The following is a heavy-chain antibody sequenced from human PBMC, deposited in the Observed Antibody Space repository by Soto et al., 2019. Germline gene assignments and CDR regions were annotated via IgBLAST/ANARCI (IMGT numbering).Heavy chain of an antibody. Sequence: SETLSLTCAVSGGSISSSNWWNWVRQPPGKGLGWMGEIHHSGSTNYNPPLKRRVTISVDKTKNQFSLNLCSATAAATAVYYCAWRMMTFGGVIVFGYLGQRDLVPLSS. V-gene: IGHV4-4*02. CDR2: IHHSGST. CDR1: GGSISSSNW. D-gene: IGHD3-16*02. CDR3: AWRMMTFGGVIVFGY. J-gene: IGHJ4*01.